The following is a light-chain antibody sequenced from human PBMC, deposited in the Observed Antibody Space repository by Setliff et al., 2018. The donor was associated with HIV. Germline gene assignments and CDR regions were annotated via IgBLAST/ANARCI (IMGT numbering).Light chain of an antibody. Sequence: QSALTQPASVSGSPGQSITISCTGTSRDVGSYKLVSWYQQHPGKAPKVMIYEVTKRPSGVSNRFSGSKSANTASLTIPGLQAEDEADYYCCSYAGSGTLYVFGAGTKVTVL. V-gene: IGLV2-23*02. CDR3: CSYAGSGTLYV. CDR1: SRDVGSYKL. CDR2: EVT. J-gene: IGLJ1*01.